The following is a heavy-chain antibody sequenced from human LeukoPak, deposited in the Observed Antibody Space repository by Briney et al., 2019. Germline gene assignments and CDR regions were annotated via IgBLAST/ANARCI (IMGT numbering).Heavy chain of an antibody. Sequence: PSETLSLTCAVYGGSFSGYYWSWIRQPPGKGLEWIGEINHSGSTNYNPSLKSRVTISVDTSKNQFSLKLSSVTAADTAVYYRARGNYYNWFEPWGQGTLVTVSS. J-gene: IGHJ5*02. V-gene: IGHV4-34*01. CDR3: ARGNYYNWFEP. D-gene: IGHD1-1*01. CDR2: INHSGST. CDR1: GGSFSGYY.